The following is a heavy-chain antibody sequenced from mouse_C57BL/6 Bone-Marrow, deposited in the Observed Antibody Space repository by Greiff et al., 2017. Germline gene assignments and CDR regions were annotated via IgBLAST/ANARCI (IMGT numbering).Heavy chain of an antibody. CDR1: GYTFTSYW. CDR2: IDPSDSET. J-gene: IGHJ4*01. V-gene: IGHV1-52*01. D-gene: IGHD2-2*01. CDR3: ARWLRNYAMDY. Sequence: QVQLQQPGAELVRPGSSVKLSCKASGYTFTSYWMHWVKQRPIQGLEWIGNIDPSDSETHYNQKFKDKATLTVDKSSSTAYMQLSSLTSEDSAVYYCARWLRNYAMDYWGQGTSVTVSS.